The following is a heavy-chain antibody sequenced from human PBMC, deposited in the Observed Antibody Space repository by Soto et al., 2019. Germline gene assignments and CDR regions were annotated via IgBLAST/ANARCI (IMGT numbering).Heavy chain of an antibody. CDR3: ARDRPHYDSSGYYFDY. D-gene: IGHD3-22*01. V-gene: IGHV3-33*01. J-gene: IGHJ4*02. CDR1: GFTFSSYG. Sequence: PGGSLRLSCAAAGFTFSSYGMHWVRQAPGKGLEWVAVIWYDGSNKYYADSVKGRFTISRDNSKNTLYLQMNSLRAEDTAVYYCARDRPHYDSSGYYFDYWGQGTLVTVSS. CDR2: IWYDGSNK.